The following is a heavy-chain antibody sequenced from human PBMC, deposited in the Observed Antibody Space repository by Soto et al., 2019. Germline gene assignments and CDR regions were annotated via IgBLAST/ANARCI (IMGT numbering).Heavy chain of an antibody. V-gene: IGHV3-33*01. Sequence: GGSLRLSCAAPGFTFSSYGMHWVRQAPGKGLEWVAFIWHDGGNKFYAESVKGRFTISRDNSKNTLYLQMTSLSAEDTAMYYCARDGDVNTGFGKDYWGQGTLVTVSS. CDR2: IWHDGGNK. J-gene: IGHJ4*02. CDR3: ARDGDVNTGFGKDY. D-gene: IGHD3-16*01. CDR1: GFTFSSYG.